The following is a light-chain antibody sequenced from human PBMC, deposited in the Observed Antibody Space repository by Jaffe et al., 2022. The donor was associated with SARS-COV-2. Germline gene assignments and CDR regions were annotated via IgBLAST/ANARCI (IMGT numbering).Light chain of an antibody. CDR3: SSYTSTYTLL. Sequence: QSALTQPASVSGSPGQSITISCTGTSSDIGTYNYVSWYQQHPGEVPKLIIYDVTNRPSGVSNRFSGSKSGNTASLTISGLQADDEANYYCSSYTSTYTLLFGGGTKVTVL. J-gene: IGLJ2*01. CDR1: SSDIGTYNY. V-gene: IGLV2-14*01. CDR2: DVT.